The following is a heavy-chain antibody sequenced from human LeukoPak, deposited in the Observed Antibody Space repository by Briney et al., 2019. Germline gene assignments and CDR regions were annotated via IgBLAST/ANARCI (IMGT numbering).Heavy chain of an antibody. Sequence: SETLSLTCTVSSASISTYYWSWIRQPPGKGLEWIGYIYYSGSTNYNPSLKSRVTISVDTSKNQFSLKLSSVTAADTAVYYCARSVIFGPESYYYYYMDVWGKGTTVTVSS. V-gene: IGHV4-59*01. D-gene: IGHD3-3*02. CDR3: ARSVIFGPESYYYYYMDV. J-gene: IGHJ6*03. CDR2: IYYSGST. CDR1: SASISTYY.